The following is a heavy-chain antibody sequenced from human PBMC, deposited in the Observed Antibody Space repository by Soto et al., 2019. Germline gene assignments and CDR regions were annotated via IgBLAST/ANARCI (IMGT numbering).Heavy chain of an antibody. CDR3: ARKGVYYYYYGMDV. D-gene: IGHD3-10*01. CDR2: IIPIFGTA. CDR1: GGTFSSYA. J-gene: IGHJ6*02. Sequence: GASVKVSFKASGGTFSSYAISWVRQAPGQGLEWMGGIIPIFGTANYAQKFQGRVTITADESTSTAYMELSSLRSEDTAVYYCARKGVYYYYYGMDVWGQGTTVTVSS. V-gene: IGHV1-69*13.